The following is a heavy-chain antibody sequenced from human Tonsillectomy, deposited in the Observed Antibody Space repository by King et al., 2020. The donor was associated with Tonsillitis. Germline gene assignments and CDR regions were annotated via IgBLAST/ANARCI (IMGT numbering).Heavy chain of an antibody. D-gene: IGHD3-10*01. Sequence: VQLVESGGGVVQPGRSLRLSCAASGFTFSSYGMHWVRQAPGKGLEWVAVISYDGTNKYYADSVKGRFTISRDNSKNTLYLQMNSLRPEDTAVYYCAKVHDYGSGSYFNYYYCMDVWGQGTTVTVSS. CDR2: ISYDGTNK. CDR1: GFTFSSYG. V-gene: IGHV3-30*18. CDR3: AKVHDYGSGSYFNYYYCMDV. J-gene: IGHJ6*02.